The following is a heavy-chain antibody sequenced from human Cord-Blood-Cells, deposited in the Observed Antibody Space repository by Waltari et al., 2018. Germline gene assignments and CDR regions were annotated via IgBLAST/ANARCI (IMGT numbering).Heavy chain of an antibody. D-gene: IGHD3-3*01. CDR1: GGSFSGYY. Sequence: QVQLQQWGAGLLKPSETLSLTCAVYGGSFSGYYWSWIRQPPGKGLEWIGEINHSGSTTYNPSLKSRVTISVDTSKNQFSLKLSSVTAADTAVYYCARGLAYYDFWSGYYYFDYWGQGTLVTVSS. J-gene: IGHJ4*02. V-gene: IGHV4-34*01. CDR2: INHSGST. CDR3: ARGLAYYDFWSGYYYFDY.